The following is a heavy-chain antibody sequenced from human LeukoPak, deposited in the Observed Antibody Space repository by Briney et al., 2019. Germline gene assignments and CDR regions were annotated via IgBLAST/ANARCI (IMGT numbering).Heavy chain of an antibody. CDR3: ARSSRCSNLAHCYQDAFDI. V-gene: IGHV4-59*11. J-gene: IGHJ3*02. D-gene: IGHD2-21*01. Sequence: PSETLSLTCTLSTRSISSHFSNWIRQSPGKGLEWIGLIYDSGGTDYNPSLKSRVTISLDTSKKQFSLKLTSVTAADTAVYYCARSSRCSNLAHCYQDAFDIWGQGTTVTVSS. CDR2: IYDSGGT. CDR1: TRSISSHF.